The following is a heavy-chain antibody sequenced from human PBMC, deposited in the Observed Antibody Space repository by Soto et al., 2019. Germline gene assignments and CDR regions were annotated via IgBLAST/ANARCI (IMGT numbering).Heavy chain of an antibody. Sequence: GGSLRLSCAAYGFTFSSYGMHWVRQAPGKGLEWVAVIWYDGSNKYYADSVKGRFTISRDNSKNTLYLQMNSLRAEDTAVYYCARDVQDTAMVFYYGMDVWGQGTTVTVSS. CDR3: ARDVQDTAMVFYYGMDV. V-gene: IGHV3-33*01. J-gene: IGHJ6*02. D-gene: IGHD5-18*01. CDR2: IWYDGSNK. CDR1: GFTFSSYG.